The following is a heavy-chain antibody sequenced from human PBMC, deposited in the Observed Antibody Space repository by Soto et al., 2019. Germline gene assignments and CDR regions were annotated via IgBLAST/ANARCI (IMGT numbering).Heavy chain of an antibody. CDR1: GFTFSNYA. CDR3: ARDQTGSYPYNWFDP. Sequence: QVQLVESGGGVVQPGRSLSLSCAASGFTFSNYAIHWVRQAPGKGLEWVSVIWSDGSNKYYTYSVKGRFTISRDNSKNTVHLQLTSMRAEDTAVYYCARDQTGSYPYNWFDPWGQGTLVTVSS. D-gene: IGHD1-26*01. V-gene: IGHV3-33*01. J-gene: IGHJ5*02. CDR2: IWSDGSNK.